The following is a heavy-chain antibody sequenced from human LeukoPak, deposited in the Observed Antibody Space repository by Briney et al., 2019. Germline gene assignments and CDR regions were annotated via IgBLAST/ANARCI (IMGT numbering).Heavy chain of an antibody. Sequence: ASVKVSCKASGYTFTSYYMHWVRQAPGQGLEWMGIINPSGGSTSYAQKFQGRVTMTRDTSTSTVYMELSSLRSEDTAVYYCARDYYGSGSLTPDAFDIWGQGTMVTVSS. D-gene: IGHD3-10*01. CDR3: ARDYYGSGSLTPDAFDI. CDR2: INPSGGST. V-gene: IGHV1-46*01. CDR1: GYTFTSYY. J-gene: IGHJ3*02.